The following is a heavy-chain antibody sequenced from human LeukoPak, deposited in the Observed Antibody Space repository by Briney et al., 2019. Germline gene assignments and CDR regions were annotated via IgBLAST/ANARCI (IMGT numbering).Heavy chain of an antibody. CDR3: ARDIGYVDIVATTDDP. CDR2: IIPILGIA. J-gene: IGHJ5*02. D-gene: IGHD5-12*01. Sequence: GASVKVSCKASGGTFSSYAISWVRQPPGQGLEWMGRIIPILGIANYAQKFQGRVTITADKSTSTAYMELSSLRSEDTAVYYCARDIGYVDIVATTDDPWGQGTLVTVSS. V-gene: IGHV1-69*04. CDR1: GGTFSSYA.